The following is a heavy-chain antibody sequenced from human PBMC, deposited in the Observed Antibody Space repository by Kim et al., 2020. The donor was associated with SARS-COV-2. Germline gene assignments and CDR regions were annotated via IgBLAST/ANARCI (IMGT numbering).Heavy chain of an antibody. CDR1: GGSLSGYY. Sequence: SETLSLTCAVYGGSLSGYYWSWIRLPPGKGLEWVGEIGHSGSTKYNPSLVSRVTVSLDTSKNQVSLKLTSVTAADTAVYYCARRLAAAGFWYFDLWGRGALVAVSS. CDR2: IGHSGST. J-gene: IGHJ2*01. V-gene: IGHV4-34*01. D-gene: IGHD6-13*01. CDR3: ARRLAAAGFWYFDL.